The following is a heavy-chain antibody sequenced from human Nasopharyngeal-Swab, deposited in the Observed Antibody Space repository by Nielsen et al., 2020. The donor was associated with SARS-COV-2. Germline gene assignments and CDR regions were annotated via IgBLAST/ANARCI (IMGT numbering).Heavy chain of an antibody. V-gene: IGHV3-30*18. CDR1: GFTFSSYG. D-gene: IGHD3-10*01. CDR3: AKDYYGSGSYLGWLSGPEYYFDY. Sequence: GESLKISCAASGFTFSSYGMHWVRQAPGKGLEWVAVISYDGSNKYYADSVKGRFTISRDNSKNTLYLQMNSLRAEDTAVYYCAKDYYGSGSYLGWLSGPEYYFDYWGQGTLGTVSS. CDR2: ISYDGSNK. J-gene: IGHJ4*02.